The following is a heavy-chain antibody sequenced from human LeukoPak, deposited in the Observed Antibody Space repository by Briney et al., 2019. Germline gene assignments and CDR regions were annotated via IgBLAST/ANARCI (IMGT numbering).Heavy chain of an antibody. Sequence: SETLSLTCTVSGGSISSSSYYWGWIRQPPGKGLEWIGSIYYSGSTYYNPSLKSRVTISVDTSKNQFSLKLSSVTAADTAVYYCARTIVVVPAANYVDAFDIWGQGTMVTVSS. CDR2: IYYSGST. V-gene: IGHV4-39*01. D-gene: IGHD2-2*01. J-gene: IGHJ3*02. CDR1: GGSISSSSYY. CDR3: ARTIVVVPAANYVDAFDI.